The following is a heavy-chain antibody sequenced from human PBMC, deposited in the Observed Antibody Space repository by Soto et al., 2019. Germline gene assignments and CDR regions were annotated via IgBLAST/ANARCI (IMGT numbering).Heavy chain of an antibody. CDR1: GGTFSSYT. J-gene: IGHJ6*03. CDR3: ARSSTTVTQSVYYYYMDV. V-gene: IGHV1-69*02. D-gene: IGHD4-17*01. CDR2: IIPILGIA. Sequence: QVPLVQSGAEVKKPGSSVKVSCKASGGTFSSYTISWVRQAPGQGLEWMGRIIPILGIANYAQKFQGRVTITADKSTSTAYMELSSLRSEDTAVYYCARSSTTVTQSVYYYYMDVWGKGTTVTVSS.